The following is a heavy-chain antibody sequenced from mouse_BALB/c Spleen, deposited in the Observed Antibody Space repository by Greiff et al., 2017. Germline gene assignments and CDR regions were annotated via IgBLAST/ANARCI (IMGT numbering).Heavy chain of an antibody. CDR3: TTYDYDAMDY. V-gene: IGHV1-69*02. CDR1: GYTFTSSW. D-gene: IGHD6-5*01. CDR2: IYPSDSYT. Sequence: QVQLQQPGSVLVRPGASVKLSCKASGYTFTSSWMHWAKQRPGQGLEWIGNIYPSDSYTNYNQKFKDKATLTVDKSSSTAYMQLSSPTSEDSAVYYCTTYDYDAMDYWGQGTSVTVSS. J-gene: IGHJ4*01.